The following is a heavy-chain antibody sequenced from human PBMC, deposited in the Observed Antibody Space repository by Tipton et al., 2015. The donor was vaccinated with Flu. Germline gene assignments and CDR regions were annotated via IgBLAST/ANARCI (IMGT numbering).Heavy chain of an antibody. Sequence: TLSLTCAVYGGSFSGYYWSWIRQPPGKGLEWIGEINHSGSTNYNPSLKSRVTISADTSKNQFSLKLSSVTAADTAVYYCASKVANWGVWEPLDYWGQRTLVTVSS. CDR1: GGSFSGYY. D-gene: IGHD7-27*01. CDR2: INHSGST. CDR3: ASKVANWGVWEPLDY. J-gene: IGHJ4*02. V-gene: IGHV4-34*01.